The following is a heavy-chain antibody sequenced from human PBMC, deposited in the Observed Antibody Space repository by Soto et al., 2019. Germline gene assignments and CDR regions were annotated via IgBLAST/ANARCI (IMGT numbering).Heavy chain of an antibody. Sequence: SVKVSCKASGGTFSSYAISWVRQAPGQGLEWMGGIIPIFGTANYAQKFQGRVTITADESTSTAYMELSSLRSEDTAVYYCARLPPYGNYYYYGMDVWGQGATVTVSS. CDR3: ARLPPYGNYYYYGMDV. D-gene: IGHD3-10*01. CDR1: GGTFSSYA. V-gene: IGHV1-69*13. CDR2: IIPIFGTA. J-gene: IGHJ6*02.